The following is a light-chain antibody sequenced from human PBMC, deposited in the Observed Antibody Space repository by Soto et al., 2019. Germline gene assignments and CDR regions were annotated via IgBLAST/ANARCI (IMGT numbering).Light chain of an antibody. J-gene: IGKJ4*01. CDR2: DTA. Sequence: EIVLTQSPATLSLSPGERATLSCRASQSVSGYLAWYQQKPGQAPRLLIYDTANRATGIPARFSGSGSGTDLTLTISSLETEDSALYYCQHRSNWPLALTFGGGTKVEIK. V-gene: IGKV3-11*01. CDR3: QHRSNWPLALT. CDR1: QSVSGY.